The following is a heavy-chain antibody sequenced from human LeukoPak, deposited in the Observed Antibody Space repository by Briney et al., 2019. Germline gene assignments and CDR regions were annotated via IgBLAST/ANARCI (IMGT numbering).Heavy chain of an antibody. CDR1: GGSVSSYY. CDR2: KYNSEST. D-gene: IGHD2-15*01. Sequence: PSETLSLTCTVSGGSVSSYYWSWLRQPPGKGLEWIGYKYNSESTNYNPSLKSRVTISVDTSKNQFSLKLSSVTAADTAVYYCARGAEVAGDAFDIWGQGTMVTVSS. CDR3: ARGAEVAGDAFDI. V-gene: IGHV4-59*02. J-gene: IGHJ3*02.